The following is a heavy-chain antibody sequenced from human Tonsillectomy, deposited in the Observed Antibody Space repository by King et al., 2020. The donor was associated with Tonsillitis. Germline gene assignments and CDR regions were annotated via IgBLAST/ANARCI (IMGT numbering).Heavy chain of an antibody. CDR3: AKDKPTAMVALDY. CDR2: VCGYNGDT. CDR1: GYIFSKFG. D-gene: IGHD5-18*01. Sequence: QLVQSGPEVKKPGASVRVSCKASGYIFSKFGITWVRQAPGQGLEWVGCVCGYNGDTKYAQSFKGRVTMTTDTSTTTAYMDLSSLRTDDTSVYYCAKDKPTAMVALDYWGQGTLVTVSS. J-gene: IGHJ4*02. V-gene: IGHV1-18*01.